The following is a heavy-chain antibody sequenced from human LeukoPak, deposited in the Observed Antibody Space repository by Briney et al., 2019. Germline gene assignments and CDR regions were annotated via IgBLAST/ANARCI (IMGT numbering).Heavy chain of an antibody. D-gene: IGHD3-3*01. CDR3: ARHWRGRDAGKSWFDP. V-gene: IGHV5-51*01. J-gene: IGHJ5*02. Sequence: GESLKISCKGSGYSFSNYWIVWVRQVPGKGLEWMGFNFPGDSDTRYSPSFEGQVTMSADKPLSTAYLQCRSLNVSDTAIYYCARHWRGRDAGKSWFDPWGQGTLVTVSS. CDR2: NFPGDSDT. CDR1: GYSFSNYW.